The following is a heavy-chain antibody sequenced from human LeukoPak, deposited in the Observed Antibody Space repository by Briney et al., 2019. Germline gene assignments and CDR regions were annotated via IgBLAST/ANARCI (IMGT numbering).Heavy chain of an antibody. CDR1: GFTFSSYS. CDR3: ARDQPVYCSSTSCYGYEGYYYYGMDV. J-gene: IGHJ6*04. D-gene: IGHD2-2*01. CDR2: INSDGSST. Sequence: GGSLRLSCAASGFTFSSYSMNWVRQAPGKGLVWVSRINSDGSSTSYADSVKGRFTISRDNAKNTLYLQMNSLRAEDTAVYYCARDQPVYCSSTSCYGYEGYYYYGMDVWGKGTTVTVSS. V-gene: IGHV3-74*01.